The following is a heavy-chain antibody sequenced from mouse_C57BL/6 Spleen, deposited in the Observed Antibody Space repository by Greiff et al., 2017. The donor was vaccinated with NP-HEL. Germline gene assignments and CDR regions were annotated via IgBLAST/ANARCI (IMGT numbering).Heavy chain of an antibody. CDR2: IRLKSDNYAT. J-gene: IGHJ1*03. Sequence: LQQSGGGLVQPGGSMKLSCVASGFTFSNYWMNWVRQSPEKGLEWVAQIRLKSDNYATHYAESVKGRFTISRDDSKSSVYLQMNNLRAEDTGIYYCTGDTTVPYFDVWGTGTTVTVSS. CDR3: TGDTTVPYFDV. D-gene: IGHD1-1*01. V-gene: IGHV6-3*01. CDR1: GFTFSNYW.